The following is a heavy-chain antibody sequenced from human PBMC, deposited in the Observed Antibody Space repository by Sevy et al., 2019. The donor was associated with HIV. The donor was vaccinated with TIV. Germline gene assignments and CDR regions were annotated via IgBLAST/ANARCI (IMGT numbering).Heavy chain of an antibody. Sequence: GGSLRLSCTASGFTFGDYAMSWFRQAPGKGLEWVGFIRSKAYGGTTEYAASVKGRFTISRDDSKTIAYLQINSLKTEDTAVYYCTRDGEVIVVVPAAFNYYHYGMVVWGQGTTVTVSS. CDR2: IRSKAYGGTT. J-gene: IGHJ6*02. D-gene: IGHD2-2*01. CDR3: TRDGEVIVVVPAAFNYYHYGMVV. V-gene: IGHV3-49*03. CDR1: GFTFGDYA.